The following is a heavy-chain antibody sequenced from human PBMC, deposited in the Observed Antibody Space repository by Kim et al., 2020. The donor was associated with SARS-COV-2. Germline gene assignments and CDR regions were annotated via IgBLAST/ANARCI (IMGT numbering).Heavy chain of an antibody. CDR1: GGSISSYY. V-gene: IGHV4-59*08. Sequence: SETLSLTCTVSGGSISSYYWSWIRQPPGKGLEWIGYIYYCGSTNYNPSLKSRVTISVDTSKNQFSLKLSSVTAADTAVYYCARVHRITIFGVVIIDAFDIWGQGTMVTVSS. CDR2: IYYCGST. J-gene: IGHJ3*02. D-gene: IGHD3-3*01. CDR3: ARVHRITIFGVVIIDAFDI.